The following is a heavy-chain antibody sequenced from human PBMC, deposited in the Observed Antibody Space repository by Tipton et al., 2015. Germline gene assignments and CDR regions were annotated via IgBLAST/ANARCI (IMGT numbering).Heavy chain of an antibody. CDR2: ITWNSGFM. V-gene: IGHV3-9*01. J-gene: IGHJ4*02. D-gene: IGHD5-24*01. Sequence: QLVQSGGGLVQPGRSLRLTCAASGFTFDDYAMHWVRQVPGKGLEWVSGITWNSGFMGYVDSVKGRFTISRDNAKNFLYLQMNSLRAEDTALYYCAKDMTRDGNNYAPHYWGQGTLVTVSS. CDR1: GFTFDDYA. CDR3: AKDMTRDGNNYAPHY.